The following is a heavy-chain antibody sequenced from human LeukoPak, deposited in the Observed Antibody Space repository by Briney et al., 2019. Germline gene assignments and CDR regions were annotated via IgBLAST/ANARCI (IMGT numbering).Heavy chain of an antibody. Sequence: SETLSLTCTVSGGAISSGAYYWTWIRQHTGKGLEWIGYIYYNGSTYYNPSLKSRLTISVDTSKNQFSLKLTSVTAADTAVYYCARGPHYDSSRFNYWGQGTLVTVSS. D-gene: IGHD3-22*01. V-gene: IGHV4-31*03. CDR2: IYYNGST. J-gene: IGHJ4*02. CDR3: ARGPHYDSSRFNY. CDR1: GGAISSGAYY.